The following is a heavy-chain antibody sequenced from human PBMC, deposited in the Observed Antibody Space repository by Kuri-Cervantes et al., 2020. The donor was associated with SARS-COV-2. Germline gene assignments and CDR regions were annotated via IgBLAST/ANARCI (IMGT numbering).Heavy chain of an antibody. CDR1: GYTFTSYA. D-gene: IGHD3-10*01. CDR2: SNAGNGNT. Sequence: ASVKVSCKASGYTFTSYAMHWVRQAPGQRLEWMGWSNAGNGNTNYAQKLQDRVTMTTDTSTSTAYMELRSLRSEDTAVYYCARARSGTIDAFDIWGQGTMVTVSS. J-gene: IGHJ3*02. CDR3: ARARSGTIDAFDI. V-gene: IGHV1-3*01.